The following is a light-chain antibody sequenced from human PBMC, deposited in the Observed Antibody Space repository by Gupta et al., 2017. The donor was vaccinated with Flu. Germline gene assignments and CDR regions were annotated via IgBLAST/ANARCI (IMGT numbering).Light chain of an antibody. CDR2: DTT. J-gene: IGLJ2*01. CDR1: SGSVTTTYD. V-gene: IGLV8-61*01. CDR3: ALYMSNGIWE. Sequence: SGSVTTTYDPGWYQQTPDRAPRTVVFDTTTRSSGLADRFSGSILGNTAALTMTRAQADDECLYYCALYMSNGIWEVGGGTKVTVL.